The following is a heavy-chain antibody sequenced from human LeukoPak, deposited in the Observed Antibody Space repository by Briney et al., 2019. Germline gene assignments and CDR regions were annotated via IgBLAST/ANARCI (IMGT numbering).Heavy chain of an antibody. J-gene: IGHJ4*02. D-gene: IGHD2-8*01. CDR2: ISYDGSNK. Sequence: GGSLRLSCAASGFTFSSYAMHWVCQAPGKGLEWVAVISYDGSNKYYADSVKGQFTISTDNSKNTLYLQVNTLRPEDTAVYYCARGVHCSNGVCYRGGLDYWGQGTLVTVSS. CDR3: ARGVHCSNGVCYRGGLDY. CDR1: GFTFSSYA. V-gene: IGHV3-30-3*01.